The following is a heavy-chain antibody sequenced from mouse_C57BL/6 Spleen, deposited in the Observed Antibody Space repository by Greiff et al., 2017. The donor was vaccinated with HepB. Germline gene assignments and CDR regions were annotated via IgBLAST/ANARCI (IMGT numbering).Heavy chain of an antibody. Sequence: VQLQQSGPELVKPGASVKISCKASGYSFTGYYMNWVKQSPEKSLEWIGEINPSTGGTTYNQKFKAKATLTVDKSSSTAYMQLKSLTSEDSAVYYCARRGSLDYWGQGTTLTVSS. J-gene: IGHJ2*01. D-gene: IGHD1-1*01. CDR3: ARRGSLDY. CDR1: GYSFTGYY. CDR2: INPSTGGT. V-gene: IGHV1-42*01.